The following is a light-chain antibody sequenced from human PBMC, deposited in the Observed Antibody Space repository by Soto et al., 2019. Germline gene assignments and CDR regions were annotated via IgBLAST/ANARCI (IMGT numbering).Light chain of an antibody. CDR2: DNN. J-gene: IGLJ1*01. CDR1: SSNIGAGYD. CDR3: GTWDSSLSAGV. Sequence: QSVLTQPPSVSGAPGQRVTISCTGSSSNIGAGYDVHWYQQFPGTAPKLLIYDNNKRPSGIPDRFSGSKSGTSATLGITGLQTGDEADYYCGTWDSSLSAGVFGTGTKVTVL. V-gene: IGLV1-51*01.